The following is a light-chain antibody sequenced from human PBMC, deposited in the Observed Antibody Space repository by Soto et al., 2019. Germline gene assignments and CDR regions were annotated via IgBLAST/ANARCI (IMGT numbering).Light chain of an antibody. CDR3: QSYDSSLSGSV. V-gene: IGLV1-40*01. CDR2: GNT. Sequence: QSVLTQPPSVSGAPGQRVTMSCTGSSSNIGAGYHVHWYQHLPGTAPKLLIYGNTNRPSGVPDRFSGSKSGTSASLAITGLQADDEADYYCQSYDSSLSGSVFGGGTKVTVL. CDR1: SSNIGAGYH. J-gene: IGLJ2*01.